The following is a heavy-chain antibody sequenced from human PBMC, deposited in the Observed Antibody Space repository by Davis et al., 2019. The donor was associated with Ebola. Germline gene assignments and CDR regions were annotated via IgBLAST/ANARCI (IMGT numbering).Heavy chain of an antibody. CDR2: ISGSGGST. Sequence: GESLKISCAASGFTFSSYAMSWVRQAPGKGLEWVSAISGSGGSTYYADSVKGRFTISRDDSKNTAYLQMNSLKTEDTAVYYCTTAGGSSGYYYYYYGMDVWGQGTTVTVSS. D-gene: IGHD3-22*01. J-gene: IGHJ6*02. CDR1: GFTFSSYA. CDR3: TTAGGSSGYYYYYYGMDV. V-gene: IGHV3-23*01.